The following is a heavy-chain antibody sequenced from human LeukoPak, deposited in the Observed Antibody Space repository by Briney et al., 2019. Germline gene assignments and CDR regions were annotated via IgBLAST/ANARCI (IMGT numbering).Heavy chain of an antibody. J-gene: IGHJ4*02. Sequence: KAGESLKISCKGSGYSFTYWIGWVRQMPGKGLEWMGIIYSGDSHTKYSPSFQGRVTISADKSISTAYLQWSSLEASDTAMYYCASARHGDYVWDYWGQGTLVTVSS. V-gene: IGHV5-51*01. D-gene: IGHD4-17*01. CDR1: GYSFTYW. CDR2: IYSGDSHT. CDR3: ASARHGDYVWDY.